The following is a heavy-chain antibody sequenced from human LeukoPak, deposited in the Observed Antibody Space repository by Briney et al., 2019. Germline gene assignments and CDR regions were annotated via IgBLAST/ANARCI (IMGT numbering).Heavy chain of an antibody. CDR3: AKAHGSSTFIAAAGLFDY. Sequence: TGGSLRLSCAASGFTFSSYAMSWVRQAPGKGLEWVSAISGSGGSTYYADSVKGRFTISRDNSKNTLYLQMNSLRAEDTAVYYCAKAHGSSTFIAAAGLFDYWGQGTLVTVSS. D-gene: IGHD6-13*01. CDR1: GFTFSSYA. J-gene: IGHJ4*02. CDR2: ISGSGGST. V-gene: IGHV3-23*01.